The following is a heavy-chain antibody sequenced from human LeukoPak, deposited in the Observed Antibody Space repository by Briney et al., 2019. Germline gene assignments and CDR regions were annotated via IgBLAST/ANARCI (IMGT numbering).Heavy chain of an antibody. J-gene: IGHJ3*02. Sequence: SETLSLTCTVSGGSISSYHWSWIRQPPGKGLEWIGGTYNSGSTNYNPSLKSRVTISVDTSKNQFSLKLTSVTAADTAVYYCAGGIFGVVINAFHIWGQGTMVTVSS. V-gene: IGHV4-59*01. CDR2: TYNSGST. CDR3: AGGIFGVVINAFHI. CDR1: GGSISSYH. D-gene: IGHD3-3*01.